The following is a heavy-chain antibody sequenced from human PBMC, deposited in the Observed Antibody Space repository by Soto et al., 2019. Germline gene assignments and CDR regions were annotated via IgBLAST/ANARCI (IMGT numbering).Heavy chain of an antibody. Sequence: GGSLRLSCAASGFTVSSNYMSWVRQAPGKGLEWVSVIYSGGSTYYADSVKGRFTISRDNSKNTLYLQMNRLRAEDTAVYYCARASVGATSLSFDYWGQGTLVTVSS. D-gene: IGHD1-26*01. J-gene: IGHJ4*02. CDR1: GFTVSSNY. V-gene: IGHV3-53*01. CDR2: IYSGGST. CDR3: ARASVGATSLSFDY.